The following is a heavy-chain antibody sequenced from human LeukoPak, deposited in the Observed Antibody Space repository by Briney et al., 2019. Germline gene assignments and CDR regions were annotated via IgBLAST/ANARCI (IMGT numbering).Heavy chain of an antibody. V-gene: IGHV4-59*01. D-gene: IGHD3-22*01. J-gene: IGHJ4*02. Sequence: SETLSLTCTVSGGSISSYYWSWIRQPPGKGLEWIGYIYYSGSTNYNPSLKSRVTISVDTSKNQFSLKLSSVTAADTAVYYCARDRTVYYDSSGYPIRTFDHWGQGTLVTVSS. CDR3: ARDRTVYYDSSGYPIRTFDH. CDR2: IYYSGST. CDR1: GGSISSYY.